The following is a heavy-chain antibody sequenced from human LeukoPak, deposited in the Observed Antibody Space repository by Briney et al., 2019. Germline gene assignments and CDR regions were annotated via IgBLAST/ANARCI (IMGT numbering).Heavy chain of an antibody. J-gene: IGHJ4*02. Sequence: SETLTLTCTVSGGSFNSSSFFWGWIRQPPGKGLEWIGSIYLSGSTLYNPSLKSRLIMSVDTSKNHFSLKLTSVTAADTAMYYCARQTVFPATQFDFWGQGTLVTVS. CDR3: ARQTVFPATQFDF. CDR2: IYLSGST. CDR1: GGSFNSSSFF. V-gene: IGHV4-39*02. D-gene: IGHD2-15*01.